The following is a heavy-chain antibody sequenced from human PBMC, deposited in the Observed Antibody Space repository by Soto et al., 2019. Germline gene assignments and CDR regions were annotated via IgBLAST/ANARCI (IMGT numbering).Heavy chain of an antibody. CDR3: ARDHGVGATKGAFDI. J-gene: IGHJ3*02. CDR1: GFTFSSYA. V-gene: IGHV3-30-3*01. Sequence: GGSLRLSCAASGFTFSSYAMHWVRQAPGKGLEWVAVISYDGSNKYYADSVKGRLTISRDNSKNTLYLQMNSLRAEDTAVYYCARDHGVGATKGAFDIWGQGTMVTVSS. D-gene: IGHD1-26*01. CDR2: ISYDGSNK.